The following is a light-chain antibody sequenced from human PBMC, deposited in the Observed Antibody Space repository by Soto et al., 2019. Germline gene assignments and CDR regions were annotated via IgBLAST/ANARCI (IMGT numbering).Light chain of an antibody. CDR1: SSNIGAGYD. Sequence: QSVLTQPPSVSGAPVQRVTISCTGSSSNIGAGYDVHWYQQLPGTAPKLLIYGNNNRPSGVPDRFSGSKSGTSAPLAITGLQAEDEADYYCQSYDSSMSGSVFGGGTKLTVL. CDR3: QSYDSSMSGSV. J-gene: IGLJ3*02. CDR2: GNN. V-gene: IGLV1-40*01.